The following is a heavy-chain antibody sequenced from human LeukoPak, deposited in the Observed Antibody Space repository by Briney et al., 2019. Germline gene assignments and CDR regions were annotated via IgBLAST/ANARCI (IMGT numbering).Heavy chain of an antibody. V-gene: IGHV4-59*01. Sequence: PSGTLSLTCTVSGASISSSYWSWIRQPPGKRLEWIGFIYYNGNTNSNPSLKSRVTISVDTSKNQFSLKLSSVTAADTAVYYCVRGNYGNRGYSNAFDIWGQGAMVTVSS. D-gene: IGHD3-22*01. J-gene: IGHJ3*02. CDR3: VRGNYGNRGYSNAFDI. CDR1: GASISSSY. CDR2: IYYNGNT.